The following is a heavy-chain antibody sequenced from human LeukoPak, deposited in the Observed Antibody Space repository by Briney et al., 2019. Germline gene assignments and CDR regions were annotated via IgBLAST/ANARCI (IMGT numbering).Heavy chain of an antibody. CDR2: INPNSGGT. CDR1: GYTFTGYY. D-gene: IGHD6-13*01. CDR3: ARALLYSRYFDY. Sequence: ASVKVSCKASGYTFTGYYMRWVRQAPGQGLEWMGWINPNSGGTNYAQKFQGRVTMTRDTSISTAYMELSRLRSDDTAVYYCARALLYSRYFDYWGQGTLVTVSS. J-gene: IGHJ4*02. V-gene: IGHV1-2*02.